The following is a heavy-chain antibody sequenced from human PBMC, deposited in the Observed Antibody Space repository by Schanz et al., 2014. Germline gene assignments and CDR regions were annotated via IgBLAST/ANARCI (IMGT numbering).Heavy chain of an antibody. Sequence: QVQLQESGPGLVKPSGTLSLTCTISRGSIGSTNWWSWLRQSPRKGLEWISDIYETGRTNYNPSRGSRVTVSVDKPATQFSLRLTAVTAADTAVYYCARLEYTSGWQGFDYWGQGILVTVSP. CDR1: RGSIGSTNW. D-gene: IGHD1-1*01. CDR3: ARLEYTSGWQGFDY. J-gene: IGHJ4*02. CDR2: IYETGRT. V-gene: IGHV4-4*02.